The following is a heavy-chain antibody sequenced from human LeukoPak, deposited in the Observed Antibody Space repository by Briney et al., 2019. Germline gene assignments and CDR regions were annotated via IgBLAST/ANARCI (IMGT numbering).Heavy chain of an antibody. Sequence: KPSETLSLTCAVSGYSISSGYYWAWIRQPPGKGLEWIGSIFHSGSTYYNPSLKSRVNMSVDTSKNQISLKLSSVTAADTAVYYCARASGSYGSGSYYYYGMDVWGKGTTVTVSS. CDR2: IFHSGST. J-gene: IGHJ6*04. D-gene: IGHD3-10*01. CDR1: GYSISSGYY. CDR3: ARASGSYGSGSYYYYGMDV. V-gene: IGHV4-38-2*01.